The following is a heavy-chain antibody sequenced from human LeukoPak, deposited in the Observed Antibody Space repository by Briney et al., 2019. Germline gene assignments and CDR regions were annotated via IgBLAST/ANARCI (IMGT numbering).Heavy chain of an antibody. Sequence: ASVKVSCKASGYTFTGYYMHWVRQAPGQGLEWMGWINPNSGGTNYAQKFQGRVTMTRDTSISTAYMELSRLRSDDTAVYYCVRDTVTTSSPDYWGQGTLVTVSS. V-gene: IGHV1-2*02. D-gene: IGHD4-17*01. CDR2: INPNSGGT. CDR1: GYTFTGYY. J-gene: IGHJ4*02. CDR3: VRDTVTTSSPDY.